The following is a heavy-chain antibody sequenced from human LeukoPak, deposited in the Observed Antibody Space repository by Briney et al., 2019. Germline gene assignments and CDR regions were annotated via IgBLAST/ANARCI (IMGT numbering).Heavy chain of an antibody. CDR2: INHSGST. V-gene: IGHV4-34*01. D-gene: IGHD1-1*01. CDR3: ARGKLERRGYYYYGMDV. J-gene: IGHJ6*02. CDR1: GGSFSGYY. Sequence: ASETLSLTCAVYGGSFSGYYWSWIRQPPGKGLEWIGEINHSGSTNYNPSLKSRVTISVDTSKNQFSLKLSSVTAADTAVYYCARGKLERRGYYYYGMDVWGQGTTVTVSS.